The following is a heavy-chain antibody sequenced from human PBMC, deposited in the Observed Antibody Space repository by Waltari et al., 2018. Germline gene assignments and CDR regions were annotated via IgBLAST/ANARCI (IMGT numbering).Heavy chain of an antibody. CDR1: GFTFSSDA. J-gene: IGHJ5*02. Sequence: QVQLVESGGGVVQPGRSLRLSCAASGFTFSSDAMHWVRQAPGKGLEWVEDSTDGGSNKHYGDSGEGRTTNSRDNSNNTLYLQMNSHGAGDKAVYYCAREGPYYDFWCVGGCAPWGQGTLVTVAS. CDR2: STDGGSNK. D-gene: IGHD3-3*01. V-gene: IGHV3-30*01. CDR3: AREGPYYDFWCVGGCAP.